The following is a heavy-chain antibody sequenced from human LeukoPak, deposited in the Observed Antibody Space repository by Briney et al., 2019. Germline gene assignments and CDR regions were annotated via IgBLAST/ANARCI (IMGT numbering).Heavy chain of an antibody. D-gene: IGHD6-19*01. J-gene: IGHJ6*02. CDR1: GGSISSGGYY. CDR3: AGGVLLAAPIAVAGHYYYYGMDV. Sequence: SQTLSLTCTVSGGSISSGGYYWSWIRQHPGKGLEWIGYIYYSGSTYYNPSLKSRVTISVDTSKNQFSLKLSSVTAADTAVYYCAGGVLLAAPIAVAGHYYYYGMDVWGQGTTVTVSS. CDR2: IYYSGST. V-gene: IGHV4-31*03.